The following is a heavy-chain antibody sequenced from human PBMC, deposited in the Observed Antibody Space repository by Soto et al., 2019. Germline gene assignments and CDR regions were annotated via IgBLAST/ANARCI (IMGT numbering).Heavy chain of an antibody. J-gene: IGHJ3*02. Sequence: SETLALTCTVSGGSISRYYWSWIRQPPGKGLEWIGYIYYSGSTNYNPSLKSRVTISVDTSKNQFSLKLTSVTAADTAVYYCARLGGICMVRGVLTAIEIWGQGTMVSVSS. V-gene: IGHV4-59*08. D-gene: IGHD3-10*01. CDR1: GGSISRYY. CDR2: IYYSGST. CDR3: ARLGGICMVRGVLTAIEI.